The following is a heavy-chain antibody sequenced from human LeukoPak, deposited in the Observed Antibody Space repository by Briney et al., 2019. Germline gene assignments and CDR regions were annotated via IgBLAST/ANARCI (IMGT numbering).Heavy chain of an antibody. CDR1: GGSISSGGYS. D-gene: IGHD3-10*01. CDR3: ARARARVRGVPGHYFDY. CDR2: IYHSGST. J-gene: IGHJ4*02. Sequence: SETLSLTCAVSGGSISSGGYSWSWIRQPPGKGLEWIGYIYHSGSTYYNPSLKSRVTISVDRSKNQFSLKLSSVTAADTAVYYCARARARVRGVPGHYFDYWGQGTLVTVSS. V-gene: IGHV4-30-2*01.